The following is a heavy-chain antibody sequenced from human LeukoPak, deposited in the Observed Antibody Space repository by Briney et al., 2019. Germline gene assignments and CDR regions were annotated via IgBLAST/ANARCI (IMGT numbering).Heavy chain of an antibody. V-gene: IGHV4-61*02. J-gene: IGHJ4*02. CDR2: TYHSGST. Sequence: SQTLSLTCTVSGGSISSGSYYWSWIRQPAGKGLEWIGSTYHSGSTYYNPSLKSRVTISVDTSKNQFSLKLSSVTAADTAVYYCARLAYYYDSSGYPQPFDYWGQGTLVTVSS. D-gene: IGHD3-22*01. CDR3: ARLAYYYDSSGYPQPFDY. CDR1: GGSISSGSYY.